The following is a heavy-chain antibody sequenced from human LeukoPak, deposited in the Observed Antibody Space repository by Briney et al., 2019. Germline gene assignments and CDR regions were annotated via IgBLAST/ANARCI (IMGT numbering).Heavy chain of an antibody. Sequence: GGSLRLSCAASGFTFNSYGMHWVRQAPGKGLEWVAVIWYDGSNKHYADSVRGRFTISRDNSKNTLYLQMNSLRAEDTAIYYCANNFDYWGQGTLVTVSS. CDR3: ANNFDY. V-gene: IGHV3-33*03. J-gene: IGHJ4*02. CDR2: IWYDGSNK. CDR1: GFTFNSYG.